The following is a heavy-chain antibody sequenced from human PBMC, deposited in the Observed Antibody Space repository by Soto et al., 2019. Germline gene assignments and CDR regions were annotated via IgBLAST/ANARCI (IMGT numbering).Heavy chain of an antibody. Sequence: KCQGRVTITRDTSASTAYMELSSLRSEDTAVYYCARDVAVAADFDYWGQGTLVTVSS. V-gene: IGHV1-3*01. J-gene: IGHJ4*02. D-gene: IGHD6-19*01. CDR3: ARDVAVAADFDY.